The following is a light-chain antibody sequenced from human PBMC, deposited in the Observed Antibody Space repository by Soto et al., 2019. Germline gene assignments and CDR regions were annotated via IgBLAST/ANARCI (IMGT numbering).Light chain of an antibody. CDR2: LGS. CDR1: QSLLHSNGYNY. CDR3: MQALQTPIT. Sequence: ILMTQSPLSLPVTPGEPASISCRSSQSLLHSNGYNYLYWYLQKPGQSPQLLIYLGSNRASGVPDRFSGSGSGTDFTLKISRVEAEDVGVYYCMQALQTPITFGQGTRLENK. V-gene: IGKV2-28*01. J-gene: IGKJ5*01.